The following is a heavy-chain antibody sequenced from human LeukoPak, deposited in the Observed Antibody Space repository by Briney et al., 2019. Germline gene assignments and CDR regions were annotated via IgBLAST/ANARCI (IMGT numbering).Heavy chain of an antibody. D-gene: IGHD3-10*01. CDR1: GGSFSGYY. CDR3: ARGFRYYGSGSYSHYFDY. Sequence: SETLSLTCAVYGGSFSGYYGSWIRQPPGKGLEWIGEINHSGSTNYNPSLKSRVSISVDTSKNQFSLKLSSVTAADTAVYYCARGFRYYGSGSYSHYFDYWGQGTMVTVSS. V-gene: IGHV4-34*01. CDR2: INHSGST. J-gene: IGHJ4*02.